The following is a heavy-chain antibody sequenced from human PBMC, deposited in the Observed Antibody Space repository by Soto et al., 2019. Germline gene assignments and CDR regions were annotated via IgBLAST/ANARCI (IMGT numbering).Heavy chain of an antibody. J-gene: IGHJ4*02. V-gene: IGHV3-33*06. Sequence: QVQLVESGGGVVQPGTSLRLSCAASGFTFSHYGIHWVRQAPGKGLEWVGLSWSGGRGEDCADSVRGRFTISRDYSKTTVYLKMNSLRVEDTAVYYCAKDDDTSSHFSLLDFRGQGTLVTVSS. D-gene: IGHD3-22*01. CDR3: AKDDDTSSHFSLLDF. CDR1: GFTFSHYG. CDR2: SWSGGRGE.